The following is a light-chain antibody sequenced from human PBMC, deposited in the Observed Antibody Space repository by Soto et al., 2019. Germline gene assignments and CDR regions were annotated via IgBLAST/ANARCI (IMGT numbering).Light chain of an antibody. J-gene: IGKJ1*01. CDR1: QSVSSN. CDR3: QQYNNWPPTWT. Sequence: EIVMTQSPATLSMSPGERATLSCRASQSVSSNLAWYLQKPGQAPRLLIYSASTRATGTPARFSGSGSGTEFTLTISSLQSEDCAVYYCQQYNNWPPTWTFGEGTKLEIK. V-gene: IGKV3-15*01. CDR2: SAS.